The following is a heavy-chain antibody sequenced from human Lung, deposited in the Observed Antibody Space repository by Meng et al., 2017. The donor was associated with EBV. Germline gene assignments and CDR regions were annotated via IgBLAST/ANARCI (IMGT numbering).Heavy chain of an antibody. CDR1: GGSISSGGYY. Sequence: QGQLQESGPGLVKPSQTLSLNCTVSGGSISSGGYYWSWIRQHPGKGLEWIGYIYYSGSTYYNPSLKSLVTISVDTSKNQFSLKLSSVTAADTAVYYCARVVAGRYNWFDPWGQGTLVTVSS. CDR3: ARVVAGRYNWFDP. D-gene: IGHD6-6*01. V-gene: IGHV4-31*01. J-gene: IGHJ5*02. CDR2: IYYSGST.